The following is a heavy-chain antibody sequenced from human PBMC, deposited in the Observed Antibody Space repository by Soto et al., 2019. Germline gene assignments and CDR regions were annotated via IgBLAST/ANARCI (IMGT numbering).Heavy chain of an antibody. J-gene: IGHJ4*02. V-gene: IGHV3-23*01. CDR1: AFTFNNYA. CDR3: AKSRYSDSSGDFYDY. Sequence: GGSLRLSCAASAFTFNNYAMSWVRQAPGKGLEWVSGIGGSGRTTYYADSVKGRFTISRDNSNNTLFLQMNSLRAEDTAVYYCAKSRYSDSSGDFYDYWGQGTLVTVCS. CDR2: IGGSGRTT. D-gene: IGHD3-22*01.